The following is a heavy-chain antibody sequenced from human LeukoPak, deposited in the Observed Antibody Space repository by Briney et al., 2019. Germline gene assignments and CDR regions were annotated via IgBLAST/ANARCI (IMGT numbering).Heavy chain of an antibody. D-gene: IGHD2-15*01. CDR2: FDPEDGET. V-gene: IGHV1-24*01. Sequence: ASVKVSCKVSGYTLTELSMHWVRQAPGKGLEWMGGFDPEDGETIYAQKFQGRVTMTEDTSTDTAYMELSSLRSEDTAVYYCATTPSYCSGGSCYSPDYWGQGTLVTVSS. J-gene: IGHJ4*02. CDR1: GYTLTELS. CDR3: ATTPSYCSGGSCYSPDY.